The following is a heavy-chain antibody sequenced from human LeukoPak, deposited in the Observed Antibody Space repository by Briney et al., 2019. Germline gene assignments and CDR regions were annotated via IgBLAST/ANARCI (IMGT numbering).Heavy chain of an antibody. V-gene: IGHV4-30-2*01. CDR3: ARVGARDAFDI. J-gene: IGHJ3*02. CDR2: IYHSGST. CDR1: GGSISSGGYY. D-gene: IGHD1-26*01. Sequence: SQTLSLICTVSGGSISSGGYYWSWIRQPPGKGLEWIGYIYHSGSTYYNPSLKSRVTISVDRSKNQFSLKLSSVTAADTAVYYCARVGARDAFDIWGQGTMVTVSS.